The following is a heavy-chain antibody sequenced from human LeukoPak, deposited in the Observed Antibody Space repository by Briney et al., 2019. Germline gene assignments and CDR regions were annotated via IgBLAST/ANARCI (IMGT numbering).Heavy chain of an antibody. V-gene: IGHV4-38-2*02. Sequence: ASETLSLTCTVSGYSISSGYYWGWIRQPPGKGLEWIGSIYHSGSTYYNPSLKSRVTISVDTSKNQFSLKLSSVTAADTAVYYCAREKLTFRGGKRVFDPWGQGTLVTVSS. CDR3: AREKLTFRGGKRVFDP. CDR1: GYSISSGYY. D-gene: IGHD3-10*01. CDR2: IYHSGST. J-gene: IGHJ5*02.